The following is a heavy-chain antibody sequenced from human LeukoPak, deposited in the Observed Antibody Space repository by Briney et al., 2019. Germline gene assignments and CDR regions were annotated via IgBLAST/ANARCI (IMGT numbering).Heavy chain of an antibody. Sequence: GGSLRLSCAASGFTFSSYGMHWVRQAPGKGLEWVSVIYSGGSTYYADSVKGGFTISRDNSKNTLYLQMNSLRAEDTAVYYCAREGTCCRAFDIWGQGTMVTVSS. D-gene: IGHD2-21*01. CDR1: GFTFSSYG. CDR2: IYSGGST. V-gene: IGHV3-66*01. J-gene: IGHJ3*02. CDR3: AREGTCCRAFDI.